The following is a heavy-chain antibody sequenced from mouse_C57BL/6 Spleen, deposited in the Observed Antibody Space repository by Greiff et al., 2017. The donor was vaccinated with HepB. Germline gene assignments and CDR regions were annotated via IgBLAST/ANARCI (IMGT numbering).Heavy chain of an antibody. CDR1: GYTFTDYY. V-gene: IGHV1-76*01. J-gene: IGHJ2*01. Sequence: QVQLKQSGAELVRPGASVKLSCKASGYTFTDYYINWVKQRPGQGLEWIARIYPGSGNTYYNEKFKGKATLTAEKSSSTAYMQLSSLTSEDSAVYFCARGPLLRDYFDYWGQGTTLTVSS. CDR3: ARGPLLRDYFDY. CDR2: IYPGSGNT. D-gene: IGHD1-1*01.